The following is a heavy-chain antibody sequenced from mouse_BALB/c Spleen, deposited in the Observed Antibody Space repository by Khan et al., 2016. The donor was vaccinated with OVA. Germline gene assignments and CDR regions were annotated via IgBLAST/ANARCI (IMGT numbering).Heavy chain of an antibody. D-gene: IGHD1-2*01. J-gene: IGHJ2*01. Sequence: EVQLVESGSGLVKPSQSLSLTCTVTGYSITSGYGWNWIRQFPGNKLEWMGYISYSGSTNYNPSLKSRISITRDTSKNQFFLQLNSVTTEDTATYYCARTARIKYWGQGTTLTVSS. CDR1: GYSITSGYG. CDR3: ARTARIKY. CDR2: ISYSGST. V-gene: IGHV3-2*02.